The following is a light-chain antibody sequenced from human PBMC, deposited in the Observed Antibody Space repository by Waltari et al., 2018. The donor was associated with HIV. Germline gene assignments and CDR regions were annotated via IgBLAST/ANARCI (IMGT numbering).Light chain of an antibody. CDR2: AAS. CDR1: QDINNW. CDR3: QQANSVPLT. Sequence: IQMTQSPSSVSASLGARVTIPCRASQDINNWLAWYQQKPGRAPKLLIYAASTLQSGVPSRFSGSGSGTDFTLTISSLQPEDFATYYCQQANSVPLTFGQGTKLEIK. J-gene: IGKJ2*01. V-gene: IGKV1D-12*01.